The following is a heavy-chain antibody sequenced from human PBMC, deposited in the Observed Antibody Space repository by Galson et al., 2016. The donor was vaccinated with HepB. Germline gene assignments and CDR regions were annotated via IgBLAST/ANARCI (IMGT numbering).Heavy chain of an antibody. V-gene: IGHV3-74*01. J-gene: IGHJ4*02. Sequence: LRLSCAASGFTFSSYWMQWVRQAPGKGLVWVSRIHSDGSTTSYADSVRGRFTISRDNAKNTLYLQMNSLRAEDTAVYYCTRYYDILTGYYASDYWGQGTLVTVSS. CDR2: IHSDGSTT. CDR1: GFTFSSYW. CDR3: TRYYDILTGYYASDY. D-gene: IGHD3-9*01.